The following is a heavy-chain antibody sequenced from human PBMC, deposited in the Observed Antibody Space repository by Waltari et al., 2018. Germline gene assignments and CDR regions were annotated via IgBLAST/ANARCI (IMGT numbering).Heavy chain of an antibody. Sequence: EVQLLASGGGLVQPGESLRLPRAATGFTISSYAMGGVRQAPGKGLEWVSAISGSGGSTYYADSVNGRFNISRDNSKNTLYLQMNSLRAEDTAVYYCAKDSILVVTPSAFDIWGQGTMVTVSS. V-gene: IGHV3-23*01. J-gene: IGHJ3*02. CDR3: AKDSILVVTPSAFDI. CDR2: ISGSGGST. CDR1: GFTISSYA. D-gene: IGHD2-15*01.